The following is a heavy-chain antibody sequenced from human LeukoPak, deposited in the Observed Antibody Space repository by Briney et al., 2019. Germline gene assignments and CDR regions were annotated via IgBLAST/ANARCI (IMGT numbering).Heavy chain of an antibody. CDR2: ISSSSSYI. J-gene: IGHJ4*02. D-gene: IGHD3-3*01. Sequence: PGGSLRLSCAASGFTFSSYSMNWVRQAPGKGLEWVSSISSSSSYIYYADSAKGRFTISRDNAKNSLYLQMNSLRAEDTAVYYCAGFDFWSDPRDSGHYWGQGTLVTVSS. V-gene: IGHV3-21*01. CDR3: AGFDFWSDPRDSGHY. CDR1: GFTFSSYS.